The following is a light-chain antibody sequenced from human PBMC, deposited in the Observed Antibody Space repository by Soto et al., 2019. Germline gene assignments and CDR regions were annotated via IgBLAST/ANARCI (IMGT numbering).Light chain of an antibody. Sequence: DIQMTQSPSSLSASVGDRVTITCRASQGISNYLAWYQQKPGKVPKLLIYAASTLQSGVPSRFSGIVSGTDFTLTISNLQTEDVATYYCQKDDSAPRTFGQGTKVEIK. V-gene: IGKV1-27*01. CDR3: QKDDSAPRT. J-gene: IGKJ1*01. CDR2: AAS. CDR1: QGISNY.